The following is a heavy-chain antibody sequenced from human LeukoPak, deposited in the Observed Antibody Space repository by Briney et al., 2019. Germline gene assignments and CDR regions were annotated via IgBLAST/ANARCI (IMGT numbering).Heavy chain of an antibody. Sequence: SLTCSVWGGSMSSCSFCWRRIRQPGGGGVEWIGRIFSTGNPNYNPSLKSRVSISVDTSKNQFSLELTSVTAADTAVYYCARVDRPRYCSGGSCYSFWGSGAFDIWGQGTMVTVSS. D-gene: IGHD2-15*01. CDR1: GGSMSSCSFC. CDR2: IFSTGNP. J-gene: IGHJ3*02. V-gene: IGHV4-61*02. CDR3: ARVDRPRYCSGGSCYSFWGSGAFDI.